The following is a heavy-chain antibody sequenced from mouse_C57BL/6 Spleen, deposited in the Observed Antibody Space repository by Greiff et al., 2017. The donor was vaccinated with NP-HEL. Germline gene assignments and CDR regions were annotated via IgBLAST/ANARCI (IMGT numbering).Heavy chain of an antibody. J-gene: IGHJ2*01. V-gene: IGHV14-4*01. D-gene: IGHD1-1*01. CDR2: IDPENGDT. CDR3: IYYSLDY. CDR1: GFNIKDDY. Sequence: VQLKQSGAELVRPGASVKLSCTASGFNIKDDYMHWVKQRPEQGLEWIGWIDPENGDTEYASKFQGKATITADTSSNTAYLQLSSLTSEDTAVYYCIYYSLDYWGQGTTLTVSS.